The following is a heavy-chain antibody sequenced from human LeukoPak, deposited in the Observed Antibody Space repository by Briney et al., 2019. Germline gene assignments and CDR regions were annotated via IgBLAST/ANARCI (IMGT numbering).Heavy chain of an antibody. CDR1: GGSISNYY. D-gene: IGHD6-13*01. Sequence: PSETLSLTCTVSGGSISNYYWSWIRQPPGKGLEWIGYIYYSGSTNYSPSLKSRVTISVDTSKNQFSLKLSSVTAADTAVYYCARGRYSIHWYFDLWGRGTLVTVSS. CDR2: IYYSGST. CDR3: ARGRYSIHWYFDL. V-gene: IGHV4-59*01. J-gene: IGHJ2*01.